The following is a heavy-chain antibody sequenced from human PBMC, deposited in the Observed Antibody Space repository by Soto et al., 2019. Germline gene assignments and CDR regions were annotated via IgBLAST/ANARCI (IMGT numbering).Heavy chain of an antibody. V-gene: IGHV3-48*02. CDR3: ARSRTYGMDV. CDR1: GFSFSTYS. CDR2: ISSDSTST. Sequence: SGGSLRLSCVASGFSFSTYSINWVRQAPGKGLEWLSYISSDSTSTYYADSVQGRFTISRDNAKNSLFLQMNSLKDEDSAVYYCARSRTYGMDVWGQGTTVTVSS. J-gene: IGHJ6*02.